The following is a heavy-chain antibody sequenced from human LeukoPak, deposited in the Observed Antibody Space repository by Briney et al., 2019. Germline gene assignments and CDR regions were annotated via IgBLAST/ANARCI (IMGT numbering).Heavy chain of an antibody. CDR2: IYYSGST. Sequence: SETLSLTCTVSGGSISSYYWSWIRQPPGKGLEWIGYIYYSGSTNYNPSLKSRVTISVDTSKNQFSLKLSSVTAADTAVYYCARHVIAAALADHDAFDIWGQGTMVTVSS. J-gene: IGHJ3*02. CDR3: ARHVIAAALADHDAFDI. CDR1: GGSISSYY. V-gene: IGHV4-59*08. D-gene: IGHD6-13*01.